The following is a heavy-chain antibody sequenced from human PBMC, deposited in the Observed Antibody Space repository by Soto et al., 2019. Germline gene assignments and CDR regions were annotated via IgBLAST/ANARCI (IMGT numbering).Heavy chain of an antibody. J-gene: IGHJ4*02. Sequence: QITLKESVPMVGKPTQTLTLTCTFSGFSLSTSGVAVGWIRQPPGKALEWLALIYWDDGKRYSPSLKSRLIITKDTSKDQVVLTVNNMDPADTATYYCIKRPCHRNYYFDYWGQGILVTVSS. CDR2: IYWDDGK. D-gene: IGHD3-16*02. CDR1: GFSLSTSGVA. CDR3: IKRPCHRNYYFDY. V-gene: IGHV2-5*02.